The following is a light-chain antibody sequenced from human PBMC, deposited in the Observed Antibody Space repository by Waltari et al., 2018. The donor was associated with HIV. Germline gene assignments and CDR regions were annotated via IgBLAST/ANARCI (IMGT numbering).Light chain of an antibody. CDR1: SSNIGAGYD. CDR2: GNN. J-gene: IGLJ3*02. Sequence: QSVLTQPPSVSGAPGQRVTFSCTGSSSNIGAGYDVHWYQQLPGTAPKLLIYGNNKRPSGVPDRVAGSKSGTSASLAITGLQAEDEADYYGQSYDSSLSGSWVFGGGTKLTVL. V-gene: IGLV1-40*01. CDR3: QSYDSSLSGSWV.